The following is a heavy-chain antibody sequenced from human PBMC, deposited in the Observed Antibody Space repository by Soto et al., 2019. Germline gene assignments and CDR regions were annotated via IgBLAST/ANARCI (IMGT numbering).Heavy chain of an antibody. J-gene: IGHJ6*02. Sequence: GGSLRLSCAASGFTVSSNYMSWVRQAPGKGLEWVSIIYSGGSTYYADSVKGRFTISRDNSKNTLYLQMNSLRAEDTAVYYCARDAPSGYDFWSGDGMDVWGQGTTVTVSS. CDR3: ARDAPSGYDFWSGDGMDV. D-gene: IGHD3-3*01. CDR2: IYSGGST. CDR1: GFTVSSNY. V-gene: IGHV3-53*01.